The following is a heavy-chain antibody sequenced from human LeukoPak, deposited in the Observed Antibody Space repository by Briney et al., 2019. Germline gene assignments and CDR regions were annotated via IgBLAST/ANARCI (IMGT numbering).Heavy chain of an antibody. J-gene: IGHJ4*02. Sequence: ASVKVSCKASGYTFTNNFMHWVRQAPGQGLEWIGIINPSGDNTWYAQKFQGRVTMTRDMATSTDYLEVSSLRSDDTAVYYCARARSDSSTYNLAYWGQGTLVSVSS. D-gene: IGHD6-13*01. CDR1: GYTFTNNF. V-gene: IGHV1-46*01. CDR3: ARARSDSSTYNLAY. CDR2: INPSGDNT.